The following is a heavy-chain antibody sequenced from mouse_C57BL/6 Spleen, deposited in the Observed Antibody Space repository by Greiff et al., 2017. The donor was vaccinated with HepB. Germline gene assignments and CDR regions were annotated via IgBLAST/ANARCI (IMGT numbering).Heavy chain of an antibody. D-gene: IGHD3-1*01. CDR2: IYPGDGDT. CDR1: GYAFSSSW. V-gene: IGHV1-82*01. Sequence: QVQLKQSGPELVKPGASVKISCKASGYAFSSSWMNWVKQRPGKGLEWIGRIYPGDGDTNYNGKFKGKATLTADKSSSTAYMQLSSLTSEDSAVYFCARSEGTAEAAWFAYWGQGTLVTVAA. CDR3: ARSEGTAEAAWFAY. J-gene: IGHJ3*01.